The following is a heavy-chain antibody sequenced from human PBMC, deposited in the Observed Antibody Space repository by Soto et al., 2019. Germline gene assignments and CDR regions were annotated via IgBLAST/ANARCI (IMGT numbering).Heavy chain of an antibody. CDR1: GGTFSSYA. CDR2: IIPIFGTA. CDR3: ASLREILGYCIGISCSHDSFDF. D-gene: IGHD2-15*01. Sequence: SVKVSCKASGGTFSSYAISWVRQAPGQGLEWMGGIIPIFGTANYAQKFQGRVTITADESTSTAYMELSSLRSEDTAVYYCASLREILGYCIGISCSHDSFDFWGQGTMGTVSS. V-gene: IGHV1-69*13. J-gene: IGHJ4*02.